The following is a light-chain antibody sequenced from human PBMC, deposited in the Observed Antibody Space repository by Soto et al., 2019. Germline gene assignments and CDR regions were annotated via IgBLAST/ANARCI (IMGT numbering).Light chain of an antibody. J-gene: IGKJ1*01. CDR1: QGISNY. CDR2: AAS. CDR3: QKYNSVPRT. V-gene: IGKV1-27*01. Sequence: DIQMTQSPSALSASVGYRVTITCRASQGISNYLAWYQQKPGKVPKLMIYAASTLQSGVPSRFSGSGSGTDFTLTISSLQPEDVATYYCQKYNSVPRTFRQGTKVEIK.